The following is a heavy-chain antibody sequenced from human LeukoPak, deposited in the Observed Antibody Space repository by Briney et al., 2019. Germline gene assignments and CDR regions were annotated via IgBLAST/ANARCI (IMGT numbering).Heavy chain of an antibody. D-gene: IGHD4-17*01. V-gene: IGHV3-23*01. CDR1: GFTFSSYA. CDR3: AKLIRAVTKYYFDY. Sequence: GGSLRLSCAASGFTFSSYAMSWVRQAPGKGLEWVSAISGSGGSTYYADSVKGRFTISRDNSKNTLYLQMNSLRAEDTAVHYCAKLIRAVTKYYFDYWGQGTLVTVSS. CDR2: ISGSGGST. J-gene: IGHJ4*02.